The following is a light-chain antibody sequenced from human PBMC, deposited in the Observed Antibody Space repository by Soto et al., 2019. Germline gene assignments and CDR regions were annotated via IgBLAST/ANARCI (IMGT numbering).Light chain of an antibody. CDR1: QSIIHY. Sequence: DIQMTQSPPTLSASVGDRVTITCRASQSIIHYLAWYQQMSGKAPKLLIYGASTLQSGVSSRFSGSGSGTEFTLTISSLQPDDFGTYFCQHHNSYSQTFGQGTKVDIK. CDR2: GAS. CDR3: QHHNSYSQT. V-gene: IGKV1-5*01. J-gene: IGKJ1*01.